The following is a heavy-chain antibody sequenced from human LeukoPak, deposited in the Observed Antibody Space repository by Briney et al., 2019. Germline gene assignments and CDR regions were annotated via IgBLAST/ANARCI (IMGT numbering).Heavy chain of an antibody. Sequence: GGSLRLSCAASGFTFSSYSMNWVRQAPGKGREWVAVIWYDGSNKYYADSVKGRFTISRDNSKNTLYLQMNSLRAEDTAVYYCARDRIVGATRGGDFDYWGQGTLVTVSS. CDR2: IWYDGSNK. D-gene: IGHD1-26*01. J-gene: IGHJ4*02. CDR3: ARDRIVGATRGGDFDY. V-gene: IGHV3-33*08. CDR1: GFTFSSYS.